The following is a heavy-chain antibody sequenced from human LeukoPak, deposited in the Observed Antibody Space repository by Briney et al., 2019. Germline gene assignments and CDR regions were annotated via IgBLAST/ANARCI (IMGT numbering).Heavy chain of an antibody. J-gene: IGHJ5*02. Sequence: PSETLSLTCSVSGGSIRSSRYYWGWIRQPPGKGLEWIGSIYYSGSTYYNPSLRSRVTISVDTSKNQFSLKLSSVTAADTAVYYCARGRRSLYGSGSRSWFDPWGQGTLVTVSS. V-gene: IGHV4-39*01. CDR2: IYYSGST. CDR1: GGSIRSSRYY. D-gene: IGHD3-10*01. CDR3: ARGRRSLYGSGSRSWFDP.